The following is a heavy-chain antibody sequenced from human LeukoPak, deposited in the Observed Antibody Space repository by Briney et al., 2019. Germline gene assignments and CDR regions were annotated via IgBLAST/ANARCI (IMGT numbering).Heavy chain of an antibody. CDR1: GFTFSSHR. CDR3: ATYGDSMSAQTDYFDY. V-gene: IGHV3-48*02. D-gene: IGHD4-17*01. CDR2: ISSSSSTI. Sequence: PGGSLRLSCAASGFTFSSHRMNWVRQAPGKGLEWVSYISSSSSTIYYADSVKGRFTISRDNAKNSLYLQMNSLGDEDTAVYYCATYGDSMSAQTDYFDYWGQGTLVTVSS. J-gene: IGHJ4*02.